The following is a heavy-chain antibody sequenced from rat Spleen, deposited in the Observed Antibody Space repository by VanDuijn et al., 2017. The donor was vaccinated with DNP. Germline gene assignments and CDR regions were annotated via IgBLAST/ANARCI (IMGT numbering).Heavy chain of an antibody. CDR1: GFTFSDYN. V-gene: IGHV5S10*01. D-gene: IGHD1-10*01. CDR3: ATQGQLGITWFAY. J-gene: IGHJ1*01. CDR2: IIYDVSRT. Sequence: EVQLVESGGGLVQPGRSLKLSCAASGFTFSDYNMAWVRQAPKKGLEWVATIIYDVSRTYYRDSVKGRFTISRDNAKSTLYLQMDSLRSEDTATYYCATQGQLGITWFAYWGPGTMVTVSS.